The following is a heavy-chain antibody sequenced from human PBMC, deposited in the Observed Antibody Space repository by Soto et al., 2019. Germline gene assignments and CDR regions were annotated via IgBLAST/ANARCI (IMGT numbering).Heavy chain of an antibody. D-gene: IGHD3-16*01. CDR1: GFTFTSYA. J-gene: IGHJ4*02. CDR3: ARDFTGWPPDGVDS. V-gene: IGHV1-18*03. Sequence: QVHLVQSGTEVKMPGASVKVSCKASGFTFTSYAITWVRQAPGQGLEWMGWISAYNGNTNYAQNFRGRVTMTTDSSTSTAYMELGSLTSDDMAVYFCARDFTGWPPDGVDSWGQGTLVTVSA. CDR2: ISAYNGNT.